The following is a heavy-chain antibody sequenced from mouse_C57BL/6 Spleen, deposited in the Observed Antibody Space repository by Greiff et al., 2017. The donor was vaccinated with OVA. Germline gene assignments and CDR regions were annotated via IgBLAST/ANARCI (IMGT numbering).Heavy chain of an antibody. CDR3: ARYYGSLYAMDY. V-gene: IGHV1-80*01. D-gene: IGHD1-1*01. CDR1: GYAFRSYW. CDR2: IYPGDGDT. Sequence: QVQLKQSGAELVKPGASVKISCKASGYAFRSYWMNWVKQRPGKGLEWIGQIYPGDGDTNYNGKFKGKATLTADKSSSTAYMQLSSLTSEDSAVYFCARYYGSLYAMDYWGQGTSVTVSS. J-gene: IGHJ4*01.